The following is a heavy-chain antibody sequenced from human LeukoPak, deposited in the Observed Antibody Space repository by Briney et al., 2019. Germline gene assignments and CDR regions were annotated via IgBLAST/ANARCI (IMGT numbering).Heavy chain of an antibody. V-gene: IGHV4-39*07. CDR3: ARGTSGYSDY. CDR1: GASISGSGYY. CDR2: IYDSGST. D-gene: IGHD3-22*01. J-gene: IGHJ4*02. Sequence: SETLSLTCTVSGASISGSGYYWGWIRQPPGKGLEWIGNIYDSGSTYYNPSLKSRVTISVDTSKNQFSLKLSSVTAADTAVYYCARGTSGYSDYWGQGTLVTVSS.